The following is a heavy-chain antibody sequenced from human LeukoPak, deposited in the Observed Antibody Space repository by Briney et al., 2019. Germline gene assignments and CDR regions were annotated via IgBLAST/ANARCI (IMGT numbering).Heavy chain of an antibody. CDR3: AKDVCTSPRCLLYFDS. CDR1: GFAFSNYA. V-gene: IGHV3-23*01. D-gene: IGHD2-8*01. J-gene: IGHJ4*02. CDR2: ISGFNT. Sequence: GGSLRLSCTTSGFAFSNYAMNWVRQAPGKGPEWVSGISGFNTYYADSVKGRFTIFRGNSKNVLYLQMDRLRAEDTAVYSCAKDVCTSPRCLLYFDSWGQGTLVTVSS.